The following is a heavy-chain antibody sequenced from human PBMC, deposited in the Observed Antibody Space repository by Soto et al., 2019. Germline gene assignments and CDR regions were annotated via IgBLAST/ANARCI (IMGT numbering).Heavy chain of an antibody. CDR2: ITSSGSTI. CDR1: GFTFSDYY. V-gene: IGHV3-11*01. Sequence: PGGSLRLSCAASGFTFSDYYMSWIRQAPGKGLEWVSYITSSGSTIYYADSVKGRFTISRDNAKNSLYLQMNSLRAEDTALYYCAKDVTYYYDAAGSNYFDYWGQGTLVTVSS. J-gene: IGHJ4*02. CDR3: AKDVTYYYDAAGSNYFDY. D-gene: IGHD3-22*01.